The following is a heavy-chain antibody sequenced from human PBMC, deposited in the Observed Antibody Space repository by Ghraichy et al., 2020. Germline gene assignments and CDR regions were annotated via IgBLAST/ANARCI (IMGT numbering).Heavy chain of an antibody. V-gene: IGHV4-34*01. D-gene: IGHD4-17*01. Sequence: SETLSLTCAVYGGSFSKYYWSWIRQPPGKGLEWIGEVSHCGNTTYNPSLASRVTVSVDTSKNQLSLKLNSVTAADTAVYFCARWTFGDYGKTQYWGQGTLFSVSS. CDR1: GGSFSKYY. J-gene: IGHJ4*02. CDR2: VSHCGNT. CDR3: ARWTFGDYGKTQY.